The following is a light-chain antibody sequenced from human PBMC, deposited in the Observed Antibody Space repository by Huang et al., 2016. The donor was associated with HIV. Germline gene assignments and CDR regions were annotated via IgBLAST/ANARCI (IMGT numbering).Light chain of an antibody. CDR2: GVS. CDR3: LQYGTPPYT. Sequence: EIVLTQSADILSLSPGERATLSCRASQTIRDTYFAWYQQKPGQSPRLLIYGVSSRATGIPDKFSAFGSGTYFTLTISRLEPEDFAVYYCLQYGTPPYTFGQGTKLEIK. V-gene: IGKV3-20*01. J-gene: IGKJ2*01. CDR1: QTIRDTY.